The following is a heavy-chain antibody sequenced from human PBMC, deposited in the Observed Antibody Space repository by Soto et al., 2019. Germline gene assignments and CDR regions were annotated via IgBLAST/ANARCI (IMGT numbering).Heavy chain of an antibody. J-gene: IGHJ4*02. Sequence: PSETLSLTCTVSGGSIISGGYYFICIRQHPWKGLELIGYIYYSGSTYYNPSLKSRVTISVDTSKNQFSLKLSSVTAADTAVYYCARGVRWGQLVRSYFDYWGQGTLVTVSS. V-gene: IGHV4-31*03. CDR2: IYYSGST. CDR1: GGSIISGGYY. CDR3: ARGVRWGQLVRSYFDY. D-gene: IGHD6-13*01.